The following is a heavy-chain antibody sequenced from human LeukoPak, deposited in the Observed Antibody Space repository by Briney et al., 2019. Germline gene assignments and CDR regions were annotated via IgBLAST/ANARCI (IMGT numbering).Heavy chain of an antibody. V-gene: IGHV3-33*01. J-gene: IGHJ4*02. CDR1: GFTFSSYG. Sequence: PGGSLRLSCAASGFTFSSYGMHWLRQAPGKGLEWVALIWYDGSSKHYADSVRGRFTISRDNSKNTLYRQMNSLRAEDTAVYYCARDFELSHWGQGTLVTVSS. CDR2: IWYDGSSK. D-gene: IGHD3-16*02. CDR3: ARDFELSH.